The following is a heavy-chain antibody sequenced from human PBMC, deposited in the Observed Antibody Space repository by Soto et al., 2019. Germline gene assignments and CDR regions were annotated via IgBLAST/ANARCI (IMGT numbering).Heavy chain of an antibody. CDR3: ARSGVTGIVIPSHWFDP. D-gene: IGHD2-21*02. Sequence: PSETLSLTCTVSGDSIGGVGYWSWIRQFPGRGLEWIGCISSSGSTYYNPVLNNRISLSLDTSQSQFSLKLLSVTAADTAIYYCARSGVTGIVIPSHWFDPWGQGTLVTVSS. J-gene: IGHJ5*02. CDR1: GDSIGGVGY. V-gene: IGHV4-31*03. CDR2: ISSSGST.